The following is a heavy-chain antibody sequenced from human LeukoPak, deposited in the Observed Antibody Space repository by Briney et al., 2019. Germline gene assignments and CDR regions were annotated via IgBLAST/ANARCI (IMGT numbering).Heavy chain of an antibody. CDR1: GGTFSSYA. CDR3: ARAAMEYSSSSHLDY. V-gene: IGHV1-69*13. J-gene: IGHJ4*02. D-gene: IGHD6-6*01. Sequence: SVKVSCKASGGTFSSYAISWVRQAPGQGLEWMGGIIAIFGTANYAQKFQGRVTITADESTSTAYMELSSLRSEDTAVYYCARAAMEYSSSSHLDYWGQGTLVTVSS. CDR2: IIAIFGTA.